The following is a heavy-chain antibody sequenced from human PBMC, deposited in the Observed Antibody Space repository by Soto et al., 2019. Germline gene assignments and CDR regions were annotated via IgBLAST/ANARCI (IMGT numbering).Heavy chain of an antibody. Sequence: QVQLVQSGAEVKKPGSSVKVSCKASGGTFSSYTISWVRQAPGQGLEWMGRIIPILGIANYTQKFQGRVTITADKSTSTAYMELSSLRSEDTAVYYCARDRVAVAGSYCYFDLWGRGTLVTVSS. J-gene: IGHJ2*01. CDR1: GGTFSSYT. V-gene: IGHV1-69*08. CDR3: ARDRVAVAGSYCYFDL. D-gene: IGHD6-19*01. CDR2: IIPILGIA.